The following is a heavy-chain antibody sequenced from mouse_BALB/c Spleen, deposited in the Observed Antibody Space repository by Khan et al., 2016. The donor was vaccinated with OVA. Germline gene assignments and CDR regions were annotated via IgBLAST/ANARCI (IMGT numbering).Heavy chain of an antibody. V-gene: IGHV2-6-7*01. CDR1: GFSLTGYG. CDR3: ARADFGNYREAMDY. J-gene: IGHJ4*01. Sequence: VELVESGPGLVAPSQSLSITCTVSGFSLTGYGVNWVRQPPGKGLEWLGMIWGDGSTNYNSALKSRLSISKDHSKSPVFLKMNSLQTDDTARYYGARADFGNYREAMDYWGQGTSVTVSS. D-gene: IGHD2-1*01. CDR2: IWGDGST.